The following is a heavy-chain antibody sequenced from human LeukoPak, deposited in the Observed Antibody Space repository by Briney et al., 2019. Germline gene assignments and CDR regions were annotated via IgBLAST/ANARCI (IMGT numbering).Heavy chain of an antibody. D-gene: IGHD5-18*01. CDR2: VYYSGST. CDR1: GGSISSYY. CDR3: ARSGYSYGADAVDI. Sequence: PSETLSLTCTVSGGSISSYYWSWIRQSPGKGLEWIGYVYYSGSTNYNPSLKSRVTISVDTSKKQFSLKLSSVTAADTAVYYCARSGYSYGADAVDIWGQGTMVTVSS. J-gene: IGHJ3*02. V-gene: IGHV4-59*01.